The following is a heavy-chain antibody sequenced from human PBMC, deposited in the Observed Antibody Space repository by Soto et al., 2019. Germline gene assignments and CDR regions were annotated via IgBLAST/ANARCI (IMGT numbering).Heavy chain of an antibody. V-gene: IGHV1-69*01. CDR2: IITNFDKP. J-gene: IGHJ6*02. CDR1: GGSFNNYA. CDR3: AVAMVREILIFESSGMHV. Sequence: QVHLVQSGAEGKKPGSSVKVSCKTSGGSFNNYAVSWVRQAPGQGLEWMGGIITNFDKPNYAQKFQDRVTILADESTSTVYMELMSLRSNDTDVYYCAVAMVREILIFESSGMHVWGQGTTVIVSS. D-gene: IGHD3-10*01.